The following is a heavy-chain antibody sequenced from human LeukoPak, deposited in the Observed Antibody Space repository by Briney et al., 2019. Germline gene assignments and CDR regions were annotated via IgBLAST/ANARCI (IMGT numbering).Heavy chain of an antibody. J-gene: IGHJ4*02. D-gene: IGHD6-13*01. Sequence: SQTLSLTCAISGDSVSSDSGAWNWIRHAPSRGLGWLGRTYYKSKWYNDYAVSVKSRITINPDTSKNQFSLQLNSVTPEDTAVYFCAKGFAATGIGYWGQGTLVTVSS. CDR3: AKGFAATGIGY. CDR1: GDSVSSDSGA. V-gene: IGHV6-1*01. CDR2: TYYKSKWYN.